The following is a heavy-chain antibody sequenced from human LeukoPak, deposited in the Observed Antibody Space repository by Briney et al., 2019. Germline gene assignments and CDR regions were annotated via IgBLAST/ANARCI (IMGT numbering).Heavy chain of an antibody. V-gene: IGHV4-59*01. CDR1: GGSISSYY. Sequence: SETLSLTCTVSGGSISSYYWSWIRQPPGKGLEWIGYIYYSGSTNYNPSLKSRVTISVDTSKNQFSLKLSSVTAADTAVYYCARDGGYGAPTPFDYWGQGTLVTVSS. CDR2: IYYSGST. J-gene: IGHJ4*02. D-gene: IGHD4-17*01. CDR3: ARDGGYGAPTPFDY.